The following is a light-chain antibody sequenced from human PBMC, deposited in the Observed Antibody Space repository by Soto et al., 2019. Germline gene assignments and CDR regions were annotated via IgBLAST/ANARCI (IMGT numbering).Light chain of an antibody. CDR3: TSYTRDSTYV. J-gene: IGLJ1*01. CDR1: SSDVGLYDY. Sequence: QSALTQPASGSGSPGQSITISCTGTSSDVGLYDYVSWYQQHPGKAPQLMIYAVSNRPSGVSNRFSASKSANTASLFISGLQAEDEADYYCTSYTRDSTYVFAAWTKAIVL. V-gene: IGLV2-14*01. CDR2: AVS.